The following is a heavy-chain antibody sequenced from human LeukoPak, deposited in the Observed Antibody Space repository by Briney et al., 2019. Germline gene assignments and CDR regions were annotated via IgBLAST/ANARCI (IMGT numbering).Heavy chain of an antibody. CDR3: ARDELWYYDTNFDY. V-gene: IGHV3-7*01. Sequence: PGGSLRLSCADSRFSFSSYWMSWVRQAPGKGLEWVANIKQDGSEKYYVDSVKGRFTISRDNAKNSLYLQMNSLRAEDTAVYYCARDELWYYDTNFDYWGQGTLVTVSS. D-gene: IGHD3-22*01. CDR2: IKQDGSEK. J-gene: IGHJ4*02. CDR1: RFSFSSYW.